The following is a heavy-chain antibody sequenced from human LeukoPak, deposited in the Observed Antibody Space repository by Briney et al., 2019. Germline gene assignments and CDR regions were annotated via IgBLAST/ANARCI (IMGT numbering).Heavy chain of an antibody. J-gene: IGHJ6*03. CDR3: AKDDPYNWYYMDV. V-gene: IGHV3-30*02. CDR1: GFTFSSYG. CDR2: MRHDGSNK. D-gene: IGHD1-20*01. Sequence: GGSLRLSCAASGFTFSSYGMHWVRQAPGKGLEWVAFMRHDGSNKYYADSVRGRFTISRDNPKNTLYLQMNSLRAEDTAVYYCAKDDPYNWYYMDVWGKGTTITVSS.